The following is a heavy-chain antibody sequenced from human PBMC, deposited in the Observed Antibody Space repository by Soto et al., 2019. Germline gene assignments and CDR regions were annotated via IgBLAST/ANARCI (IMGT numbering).Heavy chain of an antibody. CDR2: ISGIGGST. J-gene: IGHJ4*02. CDR3: ARGSSGYISSWYYFDY. D-gene: IGHD6-13*01. Sequence: EVQLLESGGGLVQPGGSLRLSCAASGFTFTDYALSWVRQAPGKGLEWVATISGIGGSTYLADSVKGRLSISKDNSKNTLSLLMNSLRAEVTAVYFCARGSSGYISSWYYFDYWGRGTLVTVSS. CDR1: GFTFTDYA. V-gene: IGHV3-23*01.